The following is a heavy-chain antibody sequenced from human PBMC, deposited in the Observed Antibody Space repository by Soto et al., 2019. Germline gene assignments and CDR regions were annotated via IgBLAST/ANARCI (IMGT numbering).Heavy chain of an antibody. Sequence: SGPTLVNPTETLTMTCTVSGFSLSNARMGVSWIRQPPGKALEWLAHIFSNDEKSYSTSLKSRLTISKDTSKSQVVLTMTNMDPVDTATYYCARILFVVVTPIPHNCFDPWGQGTLVTVSS. V-gene: IGHV2-26*01. D-gene: IGHD2-21*02. CDR3: ARILFVVVTPIPHNCFDP. J-gene: IGHJ5*02. CDR1: GFSLSNARMG. CDR2: IFSNDEK.